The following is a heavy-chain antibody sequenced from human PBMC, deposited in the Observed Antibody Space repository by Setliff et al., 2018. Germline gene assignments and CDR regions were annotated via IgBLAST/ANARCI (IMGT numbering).Heavy chain of an antibody. CDR1: GFSFSNYW. Sequence: GGSLRLSCAASGFSFSNYWMSWVRQAPGKGLEWVANINQDGSENYFVGSVKGRFTISRDKSKNTLYRQMDSLRAEDTAVYYCARNWVTAQHYYYGMDVGGQGTTVTVSS. CDR3: ARNWVTAQHYYYGMDV. CDR2: INQDGSEN. V-gene: IGHV3-7*01. J-gene: IGHJ6*02. D-gene: IGHD2-21*02.